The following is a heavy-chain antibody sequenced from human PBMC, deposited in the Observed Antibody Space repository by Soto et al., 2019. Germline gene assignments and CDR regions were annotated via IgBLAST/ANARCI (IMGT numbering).Heavy chain of an antibody. CDR2: INHSGST. CDR1: GGSFSGYY. V-gene: IGHV4-34*01. CDR3: ARGPLLRAFDI. Sequence: TLSLTCAVYGGSFSGYYWSWIRQPPGKGLEWIGEINHSGSTNYNPSLKSRVTISVDTSKNQFSLKLSSVTAADTAVYYCARGPLLRAFDIWGQGTMVTVSS. J-gene: IGHJ3*02.